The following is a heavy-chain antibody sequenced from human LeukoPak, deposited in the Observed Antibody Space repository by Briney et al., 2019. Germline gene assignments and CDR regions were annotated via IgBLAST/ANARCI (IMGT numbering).Heavy chain of an antibody. CDR2: IYYSGST. CDR3: ARTRDGYSHDAFDI. CDR1: GGSISSSSYY. J-gene: IGHJ3*02. D-gene: IGHD5-24*01. Sequence: SETLSLTCTVSGGSISSSSYYWGWIRQPPGKGLEWIGSIYYSGSTYYNPSLKSRVTISVDTSKNQFSLELSSVTAADTAVYYCARTRDGYSHDAFDIWGQGTMVTVSS. V-gene: IGHV4-39*01.